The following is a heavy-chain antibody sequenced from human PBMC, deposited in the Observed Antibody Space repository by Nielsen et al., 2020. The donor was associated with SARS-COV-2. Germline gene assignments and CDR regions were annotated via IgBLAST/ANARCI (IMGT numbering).Heavy chain of an antibody. Sequence: SVKVSCKASGGTFSSYAISWVRQAPGQGLEWMGGIIPIFGTANYAQKFQGRVTITADESTSTAYMELSSLRSEDTAVYYCARLNDYSNYAYFDYWGQGTPVTVSS. CDR1: GGTFSSYA. J-gene: IGHJ4*02. CDR2: IIPIFGTA. V-gene: IGHV1-69*13. CDR3: ARLNDYSNYAYFDY. D-gene: IGHD4-11*01.